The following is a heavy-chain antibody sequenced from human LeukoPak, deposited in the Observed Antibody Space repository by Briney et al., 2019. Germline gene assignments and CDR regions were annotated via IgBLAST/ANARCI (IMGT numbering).Heavy chain of an antibody. CDR1: GGSFSGYY. Sequence: PSETLSLTCAVYGGSFSGYYWSWIRQPPGKGLEWIGEINHSGSTNYNPSLKSRVTISVDTSKNQFSLKLSSVTAADTAVYYCARGKYGAGINWGHYYYGMDVWGQGTTVTVSS. D-gene: IGHD3-16*01. V-gene: IGHV4-34*01. CDR3: ARGKYGAGINWGHYYYGMDV. CDR2: INHSGST. J-gene: IGHJ6*02.